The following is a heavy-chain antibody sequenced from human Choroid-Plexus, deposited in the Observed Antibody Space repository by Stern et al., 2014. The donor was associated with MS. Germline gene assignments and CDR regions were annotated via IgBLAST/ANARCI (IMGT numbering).Heavy chain of an antibody. CDR2: INPNTGGT. V-gene: IGHV1-2*06. D-gene: IGHD3-3*01. CDR3: ARDQRGITIFGVVTDYYYLGMDV. J-gene: IGHJ6*02. Sequence: VQLVESGAEVKKPGASVKVSCKTSGYIFTGYYIHWVRQAPGQGLEWMARINPNTGGTKYAQKFQGRVTMSRDTSISTAYVEVSSLTSDDTAVYYCARDQRGITIFGVVTDYYYLGMDVWGQGTTVTVSS. CDR1: GYIFTGYY.